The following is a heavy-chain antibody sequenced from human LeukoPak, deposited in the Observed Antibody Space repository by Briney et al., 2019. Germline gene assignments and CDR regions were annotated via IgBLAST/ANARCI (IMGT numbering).Heavy chain of an antibody. J-gene: IGHJ4*02. CDR1: GGSISSGGYY. Sequence: SETLSLTCTVSGGSISSGGYYWSWIRQHPGKGLEWIGYIYYSGSTYYNPSLKSRVTISVDTSKNQFSLKLSSLTAADTAVYYCARGLGSIAAAVYFDYWGPGTLVTVSS. V-gene: IGHV4-31*03. D-gene: IGHD6-13*01. CDR2: IYYSGST. CDR3: ARGLGSIAAAVYFDY.